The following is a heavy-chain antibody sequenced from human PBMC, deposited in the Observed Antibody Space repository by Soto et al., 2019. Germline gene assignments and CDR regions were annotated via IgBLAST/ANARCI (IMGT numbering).Heavy chain of an antibody. J-gene: IGHJ4*02. CDR3: ARLGYYDSSGYYVGY. CDR1: GNSINSYY. Sequence: PSDTLSLTCTVTGNSINSYYWSWIGKPTGKVLEWIGYIYYSGSTNYNPSLKSRATISVDTSKNQFSLKLSSVTAADTAVYYCARLGYYDSSGYYVGYWGQGTLVTVS. D-gene: IGHD3-22*01. V-gene: IGHV4-59*08. CDR2: IYYSGST.